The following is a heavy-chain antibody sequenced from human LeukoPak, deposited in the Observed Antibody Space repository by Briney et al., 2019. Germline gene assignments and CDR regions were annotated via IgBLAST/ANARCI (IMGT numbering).Heavy chain of an antibody. CDR1: GYSISSGYY. D-gene: IGHD2-15*01. J-gene: IGHJ3*02. CDR2: INRSGST. Sequence: PSETLSLTCTVSGYSISSGYYWGWIRQPPGKRLEWIGEINRSGSTSYNPSLKSRVTISVDTSKNQFSLKLSSVTAADTAVYYCARGYCSDGTCLGDDIWGQGTMVTVSS. CDR3: ARGYCSDGTCLGDDI. V-gene: IGHV4-38-2*02.